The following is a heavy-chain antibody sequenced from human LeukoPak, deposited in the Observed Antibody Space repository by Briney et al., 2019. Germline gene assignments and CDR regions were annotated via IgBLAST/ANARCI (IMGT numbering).Heavy chain of an antibody. V-gene: IGHV4-4*07. CDR3: ARENSGSYREFDY. CDR1: GGSISSYY. D-gene: IGHD1-26*01. J-gene: IGHJ4*02. Sequence: PSETLSLTCTVSGGSISSYYWSWIRQPAGKGLEWIGRIYTSGSTNYNASLKSRVSMSVDTSKIQFSLKLSSVTAADTAVFYCARENSGSYREFDYWGQGTLVTVSS. CDR2: IYTSGST.